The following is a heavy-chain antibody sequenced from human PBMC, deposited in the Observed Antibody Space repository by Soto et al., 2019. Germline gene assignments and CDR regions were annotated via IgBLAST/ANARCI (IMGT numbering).Heavy chain of an antibody. CDR3: ARVLTGSWNWFDP. V-gene: IGHV3-74*01. CDR1: GFTFSSYW. J-gene: IGHJ5*02. CDR2: INSDGSRT. D-gene: IGHD6-13*01. Sequence: EVQLVESGGGLVQPGESLRLSCAASGFTFSSYWMHCVRQAPGKGLVWVSRINSDGSRTNYADSVKGRFTVSRDNAKNTQYLQMNSLRAEDTAVYYCARVLTGSWNWFDPWGQGTLVTVSS.